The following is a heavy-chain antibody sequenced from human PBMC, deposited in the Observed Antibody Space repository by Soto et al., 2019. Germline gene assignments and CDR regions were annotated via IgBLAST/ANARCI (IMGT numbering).Heavy chain of an antibody. V-gene: IGHV3-23*01. CDR3: AKDVIGSSWP. Sequence: PGGSLRLSGAACGFTFSSYSISWVRQAPGKGLEWVSAISGSGGSTYYADSVKGRFTISRDNSKNTLYLQMNSLRAEDTAVYYCAKDVIGSSWPCGQGTLVTVSS. J-gene: IGHJ5*02. CDR1: GFTFSSYS. D-gene: IGHD6-13*01. CDR2: ISGSGGST.